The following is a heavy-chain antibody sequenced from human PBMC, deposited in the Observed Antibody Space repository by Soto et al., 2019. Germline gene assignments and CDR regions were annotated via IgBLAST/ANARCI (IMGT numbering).Heavy chain of an antibody. CDR1: GYSLSGYY. V-gene: IGHV1-2*02. J-gene: IGHJ5*02. Sequence: ASVKVSCKASGYSLSGYYLHWVRQAPGQGPEWMGWINPNRGGTKYVQKFQGRVTMTRDTSISTVYWELSRLSSDDTAVNYCAGGWGIAAPGPNWFDPWGQGTLVTVS. CDR3: AGGWGIAAPGPNWFDP. D-gene: IGHD6-13*01. CDR2: INPNRGGT.